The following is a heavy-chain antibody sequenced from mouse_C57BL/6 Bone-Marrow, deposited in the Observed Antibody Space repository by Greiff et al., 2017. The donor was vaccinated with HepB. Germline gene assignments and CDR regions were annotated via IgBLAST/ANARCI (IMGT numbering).Heavy chain of an antibody. CDR3: ARRGDWDYFDY. CDR2: IYPGDGDT. V-gene: IGHV1-82*01. J-gene: IGHJ2*01. D-gene: IGHD4-1*01. CDR1: GYAFSSSW. Sequence: VQLQQSGPELVKPGASVKISCKASGYAFSSSWMNWVKQRPGKGLEWIGRIYPGDGDTNYNGKFKGKATLTADKSSSTAYMQLSSLPSEDSAVYFCARRGDWDYFDYWGQGTTLTVSS.